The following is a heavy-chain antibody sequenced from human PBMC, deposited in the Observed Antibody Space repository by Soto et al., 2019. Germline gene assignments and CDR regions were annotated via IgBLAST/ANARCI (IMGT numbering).Heavy chain of an antibody. J-gene: IGHJ6*04. CDR1: GGDFLSYT. CDR3: AQMWFGELWPGRDV. V-gene: IGHV1-69*02. D-gene: IGHD3-10*01. CDR2: IIPILDVA. Sequence: QLVHSGAEVKRPGSSVKVSCKASGGDFLSYTISWVRQVPGQGPEWMGTIIPILDVAKNAQKFQGRVAITADKAKSTGYMELRSLRSDDTAVYYCAQMWFGELWPGRDVGGEGTKITVSS.